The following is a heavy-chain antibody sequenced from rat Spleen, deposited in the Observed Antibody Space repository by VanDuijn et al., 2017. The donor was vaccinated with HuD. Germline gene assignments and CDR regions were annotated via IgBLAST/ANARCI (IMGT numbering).Heavy chain of an antibody. Sequence: QVQLKESGPGLVQPSQTLSLTCTVAGFSLTSYSVHWVRQPPGKGLEWMGLIWNTGGTRYNSALKSRLSISKDTSKSQVFLKMNSLQTEDTATYYCARGPYYYDGTYYPPFDYWGQGVMVTVSS. J-gene: IGHJ2*01. D-gene: IGHD1-12*02. CDR2: IWNTGGT. CDR1: GFSLTSYS. CDR3: ARGPYYYDGTYYPPFDY. V-gene: IGHV2-41*01.